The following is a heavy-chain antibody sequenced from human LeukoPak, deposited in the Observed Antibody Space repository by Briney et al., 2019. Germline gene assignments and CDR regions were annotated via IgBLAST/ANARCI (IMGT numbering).Heavy chain of an antibody. D-gene: IGHD5-12*01. V-gene: IGHV4-61*02. CDR1: GGSISSGSYY. CDR2: IYTSGST. J-gene: IGHJ4*02. Sequence: PSQTLSLTCTVSGGSISSGSYYWSWIRQPAGKGLEWIGRIYTSGSTNYNPSPKSRVTISVDTSKNQFSLKLTSVIAADTAVYYCARGPYSGYTLRPLDYWGQGTLVTVSS. CDR3: ARGPYSGYTLRPLDY.